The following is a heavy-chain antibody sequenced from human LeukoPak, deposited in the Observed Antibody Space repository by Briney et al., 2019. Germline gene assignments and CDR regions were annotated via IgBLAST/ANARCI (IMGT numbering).Heavy chain of an antibody. CDR2: ISGSGDST. D-gene: IGHD6-13*01. Sequence: GASVKVSCKASGGTFSSYAISWVRQAPGKGLEWVSAISGSGDSTYYGDSVKGRFTISRDNSKNTLYLQMNSLRAEDTAVYYCAKTRPLDSSSWSHGDYWGQGTLVTVSS. CDR3: AKTRPLDSSSWSHGDY. J-gene: IGHJ4*02. V-gene: IGHV3-23*01. CDR1: GGTFSSYA.